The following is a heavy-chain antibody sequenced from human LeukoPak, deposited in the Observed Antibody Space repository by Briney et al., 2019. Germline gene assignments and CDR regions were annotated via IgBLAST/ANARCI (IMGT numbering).Heavy chain of an antibody. V-gene: IGHV3-30-3*01. CDR3: AKVGAHYDILTGYLNY. J-gene: IGHJ4*02. Sequence: GGSLRLSCAASGFTFSSYAMHWVRQAPGKGLEWVAVISYDGSNKYYADSVKGRFTISRDNSKNTLYLQMNSLRAGDTAVYYCAKVGAHYDILTGYLNYWGQGTLVTVSS. CDR1: GFTFSSYA. D-gene: IGHD3-9*01. CDR2: ISYDGSNK.